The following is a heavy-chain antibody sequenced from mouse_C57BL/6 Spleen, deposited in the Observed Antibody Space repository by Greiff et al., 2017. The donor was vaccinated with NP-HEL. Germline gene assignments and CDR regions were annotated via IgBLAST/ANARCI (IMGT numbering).Heavy chain of an antibody. CDR2: IYPGDGDT. D-gene: IGHD4-1*02. J-gene: IGHJ1*03. V-gene: IGHV1-82*01. CDR1: GYAFSSSW. CDR3: AIQLGPVYWYFEV. Sequence: VQLQQSGPELVKPGASVKISCKASGYAFSSSWMNWVKQRPGKGLEWIGRIYPGDGDTNYNGKFKGKATLTADKSSSTAYMQLSSLTSEDSAVYFCAIQLGPVYWYFEVWGTGTTVTVSS.